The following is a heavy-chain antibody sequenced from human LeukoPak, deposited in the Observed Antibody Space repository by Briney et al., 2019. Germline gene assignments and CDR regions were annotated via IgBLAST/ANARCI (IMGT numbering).Heavy chain of an antibody. J-gene: IGHJ4*02. CDR1: GFTFSTHS. CDR3: ARPATGYCSSAGCHWDS. Sequence: SGGSLRLSCAASGFTFSTHSMYWVRQAPGKGLEWVSSISASSNFIHYAESVRGRFTTSRDNAKNSLYLQMNSLGAQDTAVYYCARPATGYCSSAGCHWDSWGQGTLVTVSS. CDR2: ISASSNFI. V-gene: IGHV3-21*01. D-gene: IGHD2-2*01.